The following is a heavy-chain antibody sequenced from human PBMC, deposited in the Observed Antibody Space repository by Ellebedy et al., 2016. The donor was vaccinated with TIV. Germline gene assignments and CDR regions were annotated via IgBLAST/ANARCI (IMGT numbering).Heavy chain of an antibody. CDR1: GGSISSSSYY. V-gene: IGHV4-39*01. D-gene: IGHD3-3*01. CDR2: IYYSGST. CDR3: ARHGGDFWSGYQFDH. Sequence: SETLSLTCTVSGGSISSSSYYWGWIRQPPGKGLEWIGSIYYSGSTYYHPSLKSRVTISVDTSKNQFSLKLSSVTAADTAVYYCARHGGDFWSGYQFDHWGQGTLVTVSS. J-gene: IGHJ4*02.